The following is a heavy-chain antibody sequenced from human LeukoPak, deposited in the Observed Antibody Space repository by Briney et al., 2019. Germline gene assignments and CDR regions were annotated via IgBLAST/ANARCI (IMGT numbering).Heavy chain of an antibody. J-gene: IGHJ6*02. CDR2: IYYSGST. CDR1: GGSFSGYY. V-gene: IGHV4-59*01. Sequence: SETLSLTCAVYGGSFSGYYWSWIRQPPGKGLEWIGYIYYSGSTNYNPSLKSRVTISVDTSKNQFSLKLSSVPAADTAVYYCARGAPYLGYYYYGMDVWGQGTTVTVSS. CDR3: ARGAPYLGYYYYGMDV.